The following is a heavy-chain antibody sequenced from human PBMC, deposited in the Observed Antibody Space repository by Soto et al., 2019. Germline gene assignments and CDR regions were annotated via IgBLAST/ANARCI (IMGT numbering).Heavy chain of an antibody. CDR2: IYHSGST. CDR1: GGSISSSNW. V-gene: IGHV4-4*02. J-gene: IGHJ5*02. CDR3: AKHNSGGWFDP. Sequence: SETLSLTCAVSGGSISSSNWWSGVRQPPGKGLEWIGEIYHSGSTNYNPSLKSRVTISLDKSKNQFSLKLSSVTAADTAIYYCAKHNSGGWFDPWGQGTLVTVS. D-gene: IGHD6-19*01.